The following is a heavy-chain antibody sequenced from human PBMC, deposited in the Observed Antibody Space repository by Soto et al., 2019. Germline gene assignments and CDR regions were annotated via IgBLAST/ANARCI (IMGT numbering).Heavy chain of an antibody. CDR2: INPSGGST. CDR3: AREKRYCSGGSCWDYYYGMDV. J-gene: IGHJ6*02. V-gene: IGHV1-46*01. Sequence: ASVKVSCKASGYTFTSYYMHWVRQAPGQGLEWMGIINPSGGSTSYAQKFQGRVTMTRDTSTSTVYMELSSLRSGDTAVYYCAREKRYCSGGSCWDYYYGMDVWGQGTTVTVSS. D-gene: IGHD2-15*01. CDR1: GYTFTSYY.